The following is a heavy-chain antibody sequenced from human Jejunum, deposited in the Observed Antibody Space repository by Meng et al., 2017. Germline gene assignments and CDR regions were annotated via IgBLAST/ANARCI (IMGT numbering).Heavy chain of an antibody. CDR3: APNDALDV. J-gene: IGHJ3*01. CDR2: IYYTGSA. CDR1: GDSISGYY. Sequence: SETLSLTCTVSGDSISGYYWSWIRQPPGKGLEWIGYIYYTGSASINSSLKSRVTISVETSKNQFSLKLNSVTAADTAVYYCAPNDALDVWGPGTMVTVSS. V-gene: IGHV4-59*03.